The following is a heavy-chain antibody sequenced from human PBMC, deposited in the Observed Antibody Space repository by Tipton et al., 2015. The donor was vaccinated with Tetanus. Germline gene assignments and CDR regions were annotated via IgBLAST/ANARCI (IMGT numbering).Heavy chain of an antibody. J-gene: IGHJ3*02. CDR2: IYGSGST. CDR1: GGSTHGFY. Sequence: TLSLTCTVSGGSTHGFYWTWIRQSAGKALEWIGRIYGSGSTTIYNPSLKSRVAMSMDTSRNQFSLTLTSVTVADTALYFCARVLRYSATGGWDDAFDIWGQGTVVTVSP. V-gene: IGHV4-4*07. D-gene: IGHD2-8*02. CDR3: ARVLRYSATGGWDDAFDI.